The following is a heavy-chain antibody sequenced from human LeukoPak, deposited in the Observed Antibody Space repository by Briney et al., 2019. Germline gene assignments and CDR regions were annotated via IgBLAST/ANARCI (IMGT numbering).Heavy chain of an antibody. CDR2: IYHSGST. D-gene: IGHD2-2*01. J-gene: IGHJ6*03. CDR1: GYSISSGYY. Sequence: KPSETLSLTYAVSGYSISSGYYWGWIRQPPGKGLEWIGSIYHSGSTYYNPSLKSRVTISVDTSKNQFSLKLSSVTAADTAVYYCARLAVRPFYYMDVWGKGTTVTVSS. V-gene: IGHV4-38-2*01. CDR3: ARLAVRPFYYMDV.